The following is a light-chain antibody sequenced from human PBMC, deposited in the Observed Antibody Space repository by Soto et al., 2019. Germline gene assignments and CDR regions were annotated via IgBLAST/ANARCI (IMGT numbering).Light chain of an antibody. CDR2: LGS. CDR3: MQALQSPSYT. V-gene: IGKV2-28*01. J-gene: IGKJ2*01. Sequence: DIVMTQSPLSLPVTPGEPASISCRSSQSLLHSNGYNYLDWYLQKPGQSPQLLIYLGSNRASGVPDRFSGSGSGTDFTLKISRVEAEDVGVYYCMQALQSPSYTLGQGPKVDI. CDR1: QSLLHSNGYNY.